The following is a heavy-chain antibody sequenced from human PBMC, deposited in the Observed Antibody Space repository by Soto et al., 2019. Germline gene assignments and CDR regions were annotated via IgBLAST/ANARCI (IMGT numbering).Heavy chain of an antibody. D-gene: IGHD6-19*01. Sequence: QVQLVQSGAEVKKPGSLVKVSCKASGGTFSSYTISWVRQAPGQGLEWMGRIIPILGIANYAQKFQGRVTITADKSTSTAYMELSSLRSEDTAVYYCARDSPPIAVAATWGQGTLVTVSS. J-gene: IGHJ5*02. CDR1: GGTFSSYT. V-gene: IGHV1-69*08. CDR2: IIPILGIA. CDR3: ARDSPPIAVAAT.